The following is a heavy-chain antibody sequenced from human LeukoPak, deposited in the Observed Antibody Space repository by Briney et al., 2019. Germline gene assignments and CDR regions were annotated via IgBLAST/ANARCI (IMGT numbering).Heavy chain of an antibody. CDR1: GVTFTSSA. D-gene: IGHD3-22*01. CDR3: AAASYDSSGYHAFDI. J-gene: IGHJ3*02. V-gene: IGHV1-58*02. CDR2: IVVGSGNT. Sequence: SVKVSCKASGVTFTSSAMQWVRQARGQRLEWIGWIVVGSGNTNYAQKFQERVTITRDMSTSTAYMELSSLRSEDTAVYYCAAASYDSSGYHAFDIWGQGTMVTVSS.